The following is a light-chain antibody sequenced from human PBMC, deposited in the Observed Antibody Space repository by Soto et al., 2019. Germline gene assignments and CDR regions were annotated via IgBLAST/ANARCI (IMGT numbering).Light chain of an antibody. Sequence: SYELTQPPSVSVAPGQTATLTCGGYNIGRNSVHWYQQKPGQAPVLVVYSDSARPSGIPERFSGSNSENTATLTISRVDAGDEADYYCHVWDSDSDHVVFGGGTKVTV. CDR3: HVWDSDSDHVV. CDR1: NIGRNS. J-gene: IGLJ3*02. V-gene: IGLV3-21*02. CDR2: SDS.